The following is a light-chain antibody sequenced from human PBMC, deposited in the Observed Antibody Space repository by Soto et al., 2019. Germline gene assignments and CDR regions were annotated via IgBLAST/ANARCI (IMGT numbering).Light chain of an antibody. CDR1: SSDVGGYKY. CDR2: EVN. J-gene: IGLJ1*01. V-gene: IGLV2-8*01. CDR3: SSYAGSNNFI. Sequence: QSVLTQPPSASGSPGQSVTISCTGTSSDVGGYKYVSWYQQHPGEAPKLMIYEVNKRPSGVPDRFSGSKPGNTASLTVSGLQAEDEADYYCSSYAGSNNFIFGTGTKVTVL.